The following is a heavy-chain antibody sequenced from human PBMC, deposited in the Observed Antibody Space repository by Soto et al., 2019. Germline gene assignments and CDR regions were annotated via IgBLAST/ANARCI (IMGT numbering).Heavy chain of an antibody. Sequence: GGSLRLSCAASGFTFSSYAMHWVRQAPGKGLEWVAVISYDGSNKYYEDSVKGRFTISRDNSKNRLYLQMNSLRAEDTAVYYCARALDLWFGELNQHYYYYYGMDVWGQGTTVTVSS. CDR3: ARALDLWFGELNQHYYYYYGMDV. D-gene: IGHD3-10*01. CDR1: GFTFSSYA. CDR2: ISYDGSNK. J-gene: IGHJ6*02. V-gene: IGHV3-30-3*01.